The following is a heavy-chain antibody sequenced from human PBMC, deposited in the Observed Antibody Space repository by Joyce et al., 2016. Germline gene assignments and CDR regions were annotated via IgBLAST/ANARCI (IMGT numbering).Heavy chain of an antibody. CDR1: GFTFSNYN. CDR2: INSGTTYK. Sequence: EVHLVESGGGLVKPGGSLRLSCAASGFTFSNYNMNWVRQAPGKGLEWVSSINSGTTYKYYADSFQGRFTISIDNAKNSLYLQMNSLRAEDTAVYYCARDLGYFDYWGQGTLVTVSS. J-gene: IGHJ4*02. CDR3: ARDLGYFDY. V-gene: IGHV3-21*01.